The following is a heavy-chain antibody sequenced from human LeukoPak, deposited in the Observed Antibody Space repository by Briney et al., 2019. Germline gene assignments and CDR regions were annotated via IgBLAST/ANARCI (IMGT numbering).Heavy chain of an antibody. J-gene: IGHJ4*02. D-gene: IGHD4-17*01. CDR2: INHSGST. V-gene: IGHV4-34*01. CDR3: AGGYGDLTFDY. Sequence: SETLSLTCGVYGASLSGYYWSWIRQPPGKGLEWIGEINHSGSTNYNPSLKSRVTISVDTSKNQFSLNLSSVTAADTAVYYCAGGYGDLTFDYWGQGTPVTVSS. CDR1: GASLSGYY.